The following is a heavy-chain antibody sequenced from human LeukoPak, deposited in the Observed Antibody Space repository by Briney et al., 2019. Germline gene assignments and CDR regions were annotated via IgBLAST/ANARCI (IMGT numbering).Heavy chain of an antibody. Sequence: SETLSLTCTASDDSISRDFWTWIRQPPGKGLEWIGYIRYSGRTEYNPSLKSRVTISIQTSKNQSSPKLTSVTAADTAIYYCARLPDVSGWPFDYWGQGILVTVSS. V-gene: IGHV4-59*01. D-gene: IGHD6-19*01. CDR1: DDSISRDF. J-gene: IGHJ4*02. CDR3: ARLPDVSGWPFDY. CDR2: IRYSGRT.